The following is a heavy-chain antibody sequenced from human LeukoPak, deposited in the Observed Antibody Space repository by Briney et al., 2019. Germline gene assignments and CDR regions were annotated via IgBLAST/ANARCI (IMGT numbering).Heavy chain of an antibody. V-gene: IGHV3-30*18. Sequence: TGRSLRLACAASGFPFSSYGMHWVRQAPGKGLEWVAVISYDGSNKYYADSVKGRFTISRDNSKNTLYLQMNSLRAEDTAVYYCAKDSPGLDYWGQGTLVTVSS. CDR3: AKDSPGLDY. CDR2: ISYDGSNK. J-gene: IGHJ4*02. CDR1: GFPFSSYG.